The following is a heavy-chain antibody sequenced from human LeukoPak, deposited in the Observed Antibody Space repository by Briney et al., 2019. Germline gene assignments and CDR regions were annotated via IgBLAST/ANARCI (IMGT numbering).Heavy chain of an antibody. D-gene: IGHD2-2*01. CDR1: GYTFTSYG. CDR3: ARDCSSTSCYPYYFDY. V-gene: IGHV1-18*01. CDR2: ISAYNGNT. Sequence: ASVTVSCKASGYTFTSYGISWVRQAPGQGLEWMGWISAYNGNTNYAQKLQGRVTMTTDTSTSTAYMELRSLRSDDTAVYYCARDCSSTSCYPYYFDYWGQGTLVTVSS. J-gene: IGHJ4*02.